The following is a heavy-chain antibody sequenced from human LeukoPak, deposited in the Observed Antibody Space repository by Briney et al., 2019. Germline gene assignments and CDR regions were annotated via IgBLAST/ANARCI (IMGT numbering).Heavy chain of an antibody. CDR1: GGSISSYY. CDR3: AREGSSSGGRPFDI. J-gene: IGHJ3*02. D-gene: IGHD6-19*01. CDR2: IKNSGNT. Sequence: PSETLSLTCSVSGGSISSYYWSWIRQPAGKGLEWIGRIKNSGNTNYNPSLESRVTLSLDTSKNKFSLNLSSVTAADTAVYYCAREGSSSGGRPFDIWGQGTVVTVSS. V-gene: IGHV4-4*07.